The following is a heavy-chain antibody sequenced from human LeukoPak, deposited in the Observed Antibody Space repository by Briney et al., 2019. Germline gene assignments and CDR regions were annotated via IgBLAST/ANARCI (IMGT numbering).Heavy chain of an antibody. CDR2: MNPNSGNT. Sequence: ASVKVTCKASGYTFTSYDINWVRQATGQGLEWMGWMNPNSGNTGYAQKFQGRVTMARNTSISTAYMELSSLRSEDTAVYYCARGLGGQLVRDYWGQGTLVTVSS. J-gene: IGHJ4*02. CDR3: ARGLGGQLVRDY. CDR1: GYTFTSYD. D-gene: IGHD6-6*01. V-gene: IGHV1-8*01.